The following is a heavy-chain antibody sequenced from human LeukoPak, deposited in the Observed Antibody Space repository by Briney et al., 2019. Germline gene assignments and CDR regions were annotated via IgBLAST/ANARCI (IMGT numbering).Heavy chain of an antibody. Sequence: GGSLRLSCAASGFTVSSNYMSWVRQAPEKGLEWVSVIYSGGSTYYADSVKGRFTISRDNSKNTLYLQMNSLRAEDTAVYYCARGAAAGTDWFDPWGQGTLVTVSS. D-gene: IGHD6-13*01. CDR2: IYSGGST. V-gene: IGHV3-66*02. CDR1: GFTVSSNY. CDR3: ARGAAAGTDWFDP. J-gene: IGHJ5*02.